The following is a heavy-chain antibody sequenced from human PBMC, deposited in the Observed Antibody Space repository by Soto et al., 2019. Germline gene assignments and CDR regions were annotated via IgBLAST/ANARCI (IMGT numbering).Heavy chain of an antibody. D-gene: IGHD2-15*01. J-gene: IGHJ5*02. CDR3: ARQNLGYCSGGSCYGIWFAP. V-gene: IGHV5-51*01. Sequence: KRSCKGSGNNYTSYWTGSLRQIPGKGLEWMGIIYPGDSDTRYSPSFQGQVTISADKSISTAYLQWSSLKASDTAMYYCARQNLGYCSGGSCYGIWFAPWGQGTLVTVSA. CDR2: IYPGDSDT. CDR1: GNNYTSYW.